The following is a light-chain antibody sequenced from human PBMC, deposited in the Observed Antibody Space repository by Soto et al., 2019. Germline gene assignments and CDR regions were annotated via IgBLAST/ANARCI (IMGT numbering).Light chain of an antibody. V-gene: IGKV3-11*01. CDR2: DAS. CDR1: QSVSSY. J-gene: IGKJ3*01. Sequence: EIVLTQSPATLSLSPGERATLSYRASQSVSSYLAWYQQKPGQAPRLLIYDASNRATGIPARFSGSGSGTDFTLTISSLEPEDFAVYYCQQRSHWPTFGPGTKVDIK. CDR3: QQRSHWPT.